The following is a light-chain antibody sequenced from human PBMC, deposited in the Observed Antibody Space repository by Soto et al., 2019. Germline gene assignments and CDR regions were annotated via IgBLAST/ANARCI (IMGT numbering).Light chain of an antibody. V-gene: IGKV3-15*01. CDR2: GAS. CDR1: QSVSSN. CDR3: QQYASSPSLT. Sequence: EIVMTQSPATLSVSPGERATLSCRASQSVSSNLAWYQQKPGQAPRLLIYGASTRATGIPVRFSGSGSETDFTLTISRLEPEDFAVYFCQQYASSPSLTFGGGTKVDIK. J-gene: IGKJ4*01.